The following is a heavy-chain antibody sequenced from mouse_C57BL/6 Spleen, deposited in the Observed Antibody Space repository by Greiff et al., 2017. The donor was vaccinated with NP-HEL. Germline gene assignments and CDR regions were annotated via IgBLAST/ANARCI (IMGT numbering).Heavy chain of an antibody. V-gene: IGHV1-26*01. CDR1: GYTFTDYY. Sequence: EVQLQQSGPELVKPGASVKISCKASGYTFTDYYMNWVKQSHGKSLEWIGDINPNNGGTSYNQKFKGKATLTVDKSSSTAYMELRSLTSEDSAVYYCASYYYGSSYSNWYFDVWGTGTTVTVSS. CDR3: ASYYYGSSYSNWYFDV. CDR2: INPNNGGT. D-gene: IGHD1-1*01. J-gene: IGHJ1*03.